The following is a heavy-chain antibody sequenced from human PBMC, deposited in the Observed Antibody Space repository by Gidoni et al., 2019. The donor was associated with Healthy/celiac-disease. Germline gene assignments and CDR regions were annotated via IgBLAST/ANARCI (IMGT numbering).Heavy chain of an antibody. J-gene: IGHJ4*02. CDR3: ARQGVTTAHY. CDR2: IYYSRST. Sequence: QLQLQESGPGLVKPSETLSLTCTVSGGSISSSSYYWGWIRQPPGKGLEGIGSIYYSRSTYYNPSLKSRVTISVDTSKNQFSLKLSSVTAADTAVYYCARQGVTTAHYWGQGTLVTVSS. D-gene: IGHD4-4*01. CDR1: GGSISSSSYY. V-gene: IGHV4-39*01.